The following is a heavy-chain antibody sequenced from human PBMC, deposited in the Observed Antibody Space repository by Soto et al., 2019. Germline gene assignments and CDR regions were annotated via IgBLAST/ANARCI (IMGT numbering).Heavy chain of an antibody. V-gene: IGHV3-9*01. Sequence: VQLVESGGGLVQPGRSLRLSCAASGFTFDDYAMHWVRQAPGKGLEWVSGISWNSVFIGYADSVKGRFTISRDNAKNSLYLQMNGLRPEDAALYYCASTYSGYEDFDYWGQGTLVTVPS. CDR3: ASTYSGYEDFDY. CDR2: ISWNSVFI. J-gene: IGHJ4*02. D-gene: IGHD5-12*01. CDR1: GFTFDDYA.